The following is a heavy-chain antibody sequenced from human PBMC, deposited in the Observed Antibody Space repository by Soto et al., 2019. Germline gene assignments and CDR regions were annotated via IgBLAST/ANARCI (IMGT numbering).Heavy chain of an antibody. D-gene: IGHD3-10*01. V-gene: IGHV3-30*18. CDR3: AKDRAGGHYYYYYYMDV. CDR1: GFTFSSYG. J-gene: IGHJ6*03. Sequence: QVQLVESGGGVVQPGRSLRLSCAASGFTFSSYGMHWVRQAPGKGLEWVAVISYDGSNKYYADSVKGRFTISRDNSKNTLYLQMNSLRAEDTAVYYCAKDRAGGHYYYYYYMDVWGKGTTVTVSS. CDR2: ISYDGSNK.